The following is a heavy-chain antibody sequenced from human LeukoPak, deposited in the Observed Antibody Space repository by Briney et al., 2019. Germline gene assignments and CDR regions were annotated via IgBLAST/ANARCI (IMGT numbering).Heavy chain of an antibody. D-gene: IGHD2-15*01. V-gene: IGHV3-15*01. CDR2: IKSKTDGGTT. J-gene: IGHJ6*04. CDR3: TTAPGVVVVAATHYYYGMDV. CDR1: GFTFRNAW. Sequence: GGSLRLSCAASGFTFRNAWMSWVRQAPGKGLEWVGRIKSKTDGGTTDYAAPVKGRFTISRDDSKNTLYLQMNSLKTEDTAVYYCTTAPGVVVVAATHYYYGMDVWGKGTTVTVSS.